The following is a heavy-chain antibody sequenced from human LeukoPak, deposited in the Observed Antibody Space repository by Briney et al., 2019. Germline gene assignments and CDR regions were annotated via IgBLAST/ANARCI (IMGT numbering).Heavy chain of an antibody. V-gene: IGHV4-34*01. Sequence: SETLSLTCAVYGGSFSGYYWSWIRQPPGKGLEWIGEINHSGSTNYNPSLKSRVTISVDTSKNQFSLKLSSVTAADTAVYYCAGGSYSYHYYYMDVWGKGTTVTVSS. CDR3: AGGSYSYHYYYMDV. CDR1: GGSFSGYY. D-gene: IGHD1-26*01. CDR2: INHSGST. J-gene: IGHJ6*03.